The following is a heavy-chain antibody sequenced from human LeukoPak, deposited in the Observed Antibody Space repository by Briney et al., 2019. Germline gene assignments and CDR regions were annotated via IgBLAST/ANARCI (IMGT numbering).Heavy chain of an antibody. Sequence: SETLSLTCTVSGGSISSSSYYWGWIRQPPGKGLEWIGSIYYSGSTNYNPSLKSRVTISVDTSKNQFSLKLSSVTAADTAVYYCARGRSRHSSSSPFDYWGQGTLVTVSS. CDR3: ARGRSRHSSSSPFDY. CDR1: GGSISSSSYY. V-gene: IGHV4-39*07. J-gene: IGHJ4*02. D-gene: IGHD6-6*01. CDR2: IYYSGST.